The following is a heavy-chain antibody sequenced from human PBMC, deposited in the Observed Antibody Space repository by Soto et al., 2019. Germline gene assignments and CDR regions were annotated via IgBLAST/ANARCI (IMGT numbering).Heavy chain of an antibody. V-gene: IGHV1-24*01. D-gene: IGHD6-13*01. Sequence: GASVKVSCKVSGYTLTELSMHWVRQAPGKGLEWMGGFDPEDGETIYAQKFQGRVTMTKDTSTDTAYMELSSLRSEYTAVYYCARGIAAAHDAFDIWGQGTMVTVSS. CDR3: ARGIAAAHDAFDI. CDR2: FDPEDGET. CDR1: GYTLTELS. J-gene: IGHJ3*02.